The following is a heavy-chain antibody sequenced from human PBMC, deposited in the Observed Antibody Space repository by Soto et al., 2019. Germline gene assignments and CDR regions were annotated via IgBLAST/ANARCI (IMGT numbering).Heavy chain of an antibody. Sequence: PSETLSLTCSVSGGSISISNFYWGWVRQSPGRGLEWIGSLYSARITYYNPSLKSRVTISVDTSKNQFSLKLGSVTAADTAVYYCARLVKYYDFWSGYSGRSDFDYWGQGTLVTVSS. CDR2: LYSARIT. CDR1: GGSISISNFY. J-gene: IGHJ4*02. V-gene: IGHV4-39*01. CDR3: ARLVKYYDFWSGYSGRSDFDY. D-gene: IGHD3-3*01.